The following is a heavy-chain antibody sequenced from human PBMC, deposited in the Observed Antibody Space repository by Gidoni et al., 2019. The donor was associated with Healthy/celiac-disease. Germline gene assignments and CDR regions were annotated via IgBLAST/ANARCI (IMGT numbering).Heavy chain of an antibody. CDR1: GFTFSSYS. D-gene: IGHD3-10*01. CDR2: ISSSSSTI. V-gene: IGHV3-48*01. Sequence: EVQLVESGGGLVQPGGSLRLSCAASGFTFSSYSMNWVRQAPGKGLEWVSYISSSSSTIYYADSVKGRFTISRDNAKNSLYLQMNSLRAEDTAVYYCARDYYGSGSYYRAYYYYGMDVWAKGPRSPSP. CDR3: ARDYYGSGSYYRAYYYYGMDV. J-gene: IGHJ6*02.